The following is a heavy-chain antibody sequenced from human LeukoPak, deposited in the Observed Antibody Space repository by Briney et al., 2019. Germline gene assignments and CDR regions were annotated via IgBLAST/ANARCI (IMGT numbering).Heavy chain of an antibody. J-gene: IGHJ5*02. Sequence: ASVKVSCKASGYTFTGYYMHWVRQAPGQGLEWMGWINPNSGGTNYAQKFQGRVTMTRDTSISTAYMELSRLRPDDTAVYYCARGRITMVRGAIQGWFDPWGQGTLVTVSS. CDR3: ARGRITMVRGAIQGWFDP. D-gene: IGHD3-10*01. CDR1: GYTFTGYY. CDR2: INPNSGGT. V-gene: IGHV1-2*02.